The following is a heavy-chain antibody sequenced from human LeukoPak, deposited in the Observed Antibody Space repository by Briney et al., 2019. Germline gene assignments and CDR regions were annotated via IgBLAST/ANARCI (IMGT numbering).Heavy chain of an antibody. J-gene: IGHJ3*02. V-gene: IGHV3-7*01. CDR1: GFTFSSYW. CDR3: ARGRQNSGSYSDAFDI. Sequence: GGSLRLSCAASGFTFSSYWMSWVRQAPGKGLEWVANIKQDGSEKYYVDSLKGRFTISRDNAKNSLSLQMNSLRAEDTAVYYCARGRQNSGSYSDAFDIWGQGTVVTVSS. D-gene: IGHD1-26*01. CDR2: IKQDGSEK.